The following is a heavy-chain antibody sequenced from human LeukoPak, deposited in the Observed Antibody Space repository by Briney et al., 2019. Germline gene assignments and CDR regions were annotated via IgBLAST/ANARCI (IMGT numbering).Heavy chain of an antibody. D-gene: IGHD6-13*01. CDR2: ISSNGGST. CDR3: ARDSSSWQTDWYFDL. CDR1: GFTFSSYA. Sequence: GGSLGLSCAASGFTFSSYAMHWVRQAPGKGLEYVSAISSNGGSTYYADSVKGRFTISRDNSKNTLYLQMGSLRAEDMAVYYCARDSSSWQTDWYFDLWGRGTLVTVSS. J-gene: IGHJ2*01. V-gene: IGHV3-64*02.